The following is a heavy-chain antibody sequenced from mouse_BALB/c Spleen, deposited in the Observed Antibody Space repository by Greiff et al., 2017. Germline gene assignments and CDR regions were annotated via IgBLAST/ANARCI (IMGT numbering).Heavy chain of an antibody. J-gene: IGHJ4*01. Sequence: VQLQQSGAELVRPGSSVKISCKASGYAFSSYWMNWVKQRPGQGLEWIGQIYPGDGDTNYNGKFKGKATLTADKSSSTAYMQLSSLTSEDSAVYFCARSRQLGLRIYAMDYWGQGTSVTVSS. D-gene: IGHD3-2*01. CDR3: ARSRQLGLRIYAMDY. CDR2: IYPGDGDT. V-gene: IGHV1-80*01. CDR1: GYAFSSYW.